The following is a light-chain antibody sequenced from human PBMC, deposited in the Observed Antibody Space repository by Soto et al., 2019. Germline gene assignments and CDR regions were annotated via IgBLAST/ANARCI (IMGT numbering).Light chain of an antibody. Sequence: DIQMTQSPSSVSASVGDRVTITGRASQGISTWLAWYQQKPGQAPKLLIYAASSLLSGVPLRFSRGGSGKHFTLTISSLQPEDFATCYCQQAKSFPPFTFGPGTKVDMK. CDR3: QQAKSFPPFT. CDR2: AAS. J-gene: IGKJ3*01. CDR1: QGISTW. V-gene: IGKV1-12*01.